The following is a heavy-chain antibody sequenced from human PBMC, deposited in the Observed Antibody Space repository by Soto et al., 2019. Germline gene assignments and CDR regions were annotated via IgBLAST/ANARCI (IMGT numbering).Heavy chain of an antibody. D-gene: IGHD4-4*01. J-gene: IGHJ5*01. CDR2: IYWNDDT. Sequence: QITLKESGPTLLKPTQTLTLTCTFSGFSLTTAGAGVGWIRQPPGKPLEWLALIYWNDDTRYNPSLKSRLTISKDTAQTPGVLKLSNISNVDKTTYYSTYRGHANYPTDNW. V-gene: IGHV2-5*01. CDR3: TYRGHANYPTDNW. CDR1: GFSLTTAGAG.